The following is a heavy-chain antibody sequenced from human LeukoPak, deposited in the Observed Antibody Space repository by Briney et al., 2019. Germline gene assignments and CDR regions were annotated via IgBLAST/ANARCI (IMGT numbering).Heavy chain of an antibody. CDR1: GFNFSNYA. CDR2: ISSVGGRT. Sequence: PWGSLRLSCAASGFNFSNYALSWVRQAPGKGLEWVSAISSVGGRTYDADFVKGRLTISRDNSKNTLYLQMNSLRAEDTAAYFCARPGAGRVYWGQGTLVPVSS. J-gene: IGHJ4*02. V-gene: IGHV3-23*01. CDR3: ARPGAGRVY. D-gene: IGHD6-13*01.